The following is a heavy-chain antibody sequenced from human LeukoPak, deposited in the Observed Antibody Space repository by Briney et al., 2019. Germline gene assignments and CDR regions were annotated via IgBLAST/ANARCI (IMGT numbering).Heavy chain of an antibody. J-gene: IGHJ4*02. Sequence: ASVKVSCKASGYTFTSYGISWVRQAPGQGLEWMGWISAYNGNTNYAQKLQGRVTITSNTSINTAYMELSSLRSGDTAMYYCARVYYFASSGYYFPPDYWGQGTLVTVSS. D-gene: IGHD3-22*01. CDR2: ISAYNGNT. CDR3: ARVYYFASSGYYFPPDY. CDR1: GYTFTSYG. V-gene: IGHV1-18*01.